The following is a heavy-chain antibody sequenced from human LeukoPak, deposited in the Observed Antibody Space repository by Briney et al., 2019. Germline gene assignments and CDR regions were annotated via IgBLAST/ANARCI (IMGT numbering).Heavy chain of an antibody. Sequence: SETLSLTCAVYGGSFSGYYWSWIRQPPGKGLEWIGEINHSGSTNYNPSLKSRVTISVDTSKNQFSLELSSVTAADTAVYYCAREQYSSGWLGYWGQGTLVTVSS. CDR2: INHSGST. CDR3: AREQYSSGWLGY. J-gene: IGHJ4*02. V-gene: IGHV4-34*01. D-gene: IGHD6-19*01. CDR1: GGSFSGYY.